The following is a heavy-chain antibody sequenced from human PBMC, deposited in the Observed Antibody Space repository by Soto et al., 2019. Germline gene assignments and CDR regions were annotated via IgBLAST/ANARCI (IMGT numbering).Heavy chain of an antibody. CDR1: GGSISSSSYY. V-gene: IGHV4-39*01. CDR2: IYYSGST. J-gene: IGHJ6*03. CDR3: ARQYYDYIWGSYRYISGYYYYYMDV. Sequence: PSETLSLTCTVSGGSISSSSYYWGWIRQPPGKGLEWIGSIYYSGSTYYNPSLKSRVTISVDTSKNQFSLKLSSVTAADTAVYYCARQYYDYIWGSYRYISGYYYYYMDVWGKGTTVTVSS. D-gene: IGHD3-16*02.